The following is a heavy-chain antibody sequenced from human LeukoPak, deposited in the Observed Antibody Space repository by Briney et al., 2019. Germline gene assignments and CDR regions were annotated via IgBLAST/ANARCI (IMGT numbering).Heavy chain of an antibody. CDR3: ASYRRDGYNYPH. J-gene: IGHJ4*02. D-gene: IGHD5-24*01. Sequence: GGSLRLSCAASGFTFSDYYMTWIRQAPGKGLEWVSYISGVASDIYYGDSVKGRFTISRDNAKNSVYLQMNSLRAEDTAVYYCASYRRDGYNYPHWGQGTLVTVSS. CDR2: ISGVASDI. V-gene: IGHV3-11*01. CDR1: GFTFSDYY.